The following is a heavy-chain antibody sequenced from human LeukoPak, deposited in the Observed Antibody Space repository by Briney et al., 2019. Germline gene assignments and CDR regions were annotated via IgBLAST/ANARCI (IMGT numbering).Heavy chain of an antibody. CDR1: GFTFSSYS. D-gene: IGHD6-6*01. V-gene: IGHV3-21*01. Sequence: PGGSLRLPCAAPGFTFSSYSMNWVRQAPGKGLEWVSSISSSSSYIYYADSVKGRFTISRDNAKNSLYLQMNSLRAEDTAVYYCARGGSSSAFDIWGQGTMVTVSS. CDR2: ISSSSSYI. CDR3: ARGGSSSAFDI. J-gene: IGHJ3*02.